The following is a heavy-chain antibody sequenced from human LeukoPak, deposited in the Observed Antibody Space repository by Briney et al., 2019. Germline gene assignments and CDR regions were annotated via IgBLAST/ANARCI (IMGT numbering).Heavy chain of an antibody. J-gene: IGHJ3*02. CDR1: GGTFSSYA. V-gene: IGHV1-69*13. D-gene: IGHD3-3*01. CDR3: ARSLLEYAFDI. CDR2: IIPIFGTA. Sequence: ASVKVSCKASGGTFSSYAISWVRQAPGQGLEWMGGIIPIFGTANYAQKFQGRVTITADESTSTAYMELSSLRSGDTAVYYCARSLLEYAFDIWGQGTMVTVSS.